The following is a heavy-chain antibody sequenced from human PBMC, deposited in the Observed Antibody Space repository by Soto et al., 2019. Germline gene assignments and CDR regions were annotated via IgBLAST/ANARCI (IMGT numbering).Heavy chain of an antibody. CDR1: GFTFSSYG. V-gene: IGHV3-30*18. D-gene: IGHD2-2*01. J-gene: IGHJ6*02. CDR3: AKDRSKVNEASGNGMDG. CDR2: ISYDGSNK. Sequence: EGSLRLSCAASGFTFSSYGMHWVRQAPGKGLEWVAVISYDGSNKYYADSVKGRFTISRDNSKNTLYLQMNSLRAEDTAVYYCAKDRSKVNEASGNGMDGWGQGTTVSVAS.